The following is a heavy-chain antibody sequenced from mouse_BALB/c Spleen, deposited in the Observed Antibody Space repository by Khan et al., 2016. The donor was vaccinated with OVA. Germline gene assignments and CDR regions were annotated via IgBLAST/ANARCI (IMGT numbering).Heavy chain of an antibody. V-gene: IGHV5-9-3*01. J-gene: IGHJ2*01. CDR1: GFTFSRYS. Sequence: EVELVESGGGFVKPGGSLTLSCVASGFTFSRYSMSWVRQSPEKRLEWVASISSGGTYTYYPDSVKGRFPLSRDTAESTLYLQMSSLRSEDTAIYYCARHEDDYGSRPYFDYWGQGTTLTVSS. D-gene: IGHD1-1*01. CDR2: ISSGGTYT. CDR3: ARHEDDYGSRPYFDY.